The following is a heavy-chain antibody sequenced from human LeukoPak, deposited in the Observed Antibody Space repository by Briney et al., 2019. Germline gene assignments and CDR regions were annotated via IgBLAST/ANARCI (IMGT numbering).Heavy chain of an antibody. D-gene: IGHD5-18*01. Sequence: PGGSLRLSCAASGFTFISYWMHWVSQARGKGVVWVSRINGDGSSTDFADSVKGRFTISRDNAKNTLYLQMNSLRAEDTAVYYCARDAPGNTALDYWGQGTLVTVSS. V-gene: IGHV3-74*01. CDR3: ARDAPGNTALDY. J-gene: IGHJ4*02. CDR2: INGDGSST. CDR1: GFTFISYW.